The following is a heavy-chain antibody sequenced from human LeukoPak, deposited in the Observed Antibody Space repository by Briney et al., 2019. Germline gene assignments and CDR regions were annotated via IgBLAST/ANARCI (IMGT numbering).Heavy chain of an antibody. J-gene: IGHJ5*02. CDR1: GGSISSSNFY. Sequence: PSETLSLTCTVSGGSISSSNFYWGWIRQPPGKGLEWIGSIYYSGSTYYNPSLKSRVSISVDTSKNHFSLKLSSVTAADTAVYYCARHAPLGYSSVWYPPPNWFDPWGQGTLVTVSS. CDR2: IYYSGST. D-gene: IGHD6-19*01. V-gene: IGHV4-39*01. CDR3: ARHAPLGYSSVWYPPPNWFDP.